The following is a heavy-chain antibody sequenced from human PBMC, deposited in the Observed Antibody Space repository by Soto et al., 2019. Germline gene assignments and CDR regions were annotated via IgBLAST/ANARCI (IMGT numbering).Heavy chain of an antibody. CDR1: GFTFGDYA. Sequence: SLRLSCTASGFTFGDYAMSWFRQAPGKGLEWVGFIRSKAYGGTTEYAASVKGRFTISRDDSKSIAYLQMNSLKTEDTAVYYRTRVYYYDSSGSFDYWGQGTLVTVSS. CDR2: IRSKAYGGTT. D-gene: IGHD3-22*01. CDR3: TRVYYYDSSGSFDY. J-gene: IGHJ4*02. V-gene: IGHV3-49*03.